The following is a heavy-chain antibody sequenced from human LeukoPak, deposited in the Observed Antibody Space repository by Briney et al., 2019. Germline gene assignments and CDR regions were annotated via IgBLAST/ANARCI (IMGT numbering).Heavy chain of an antibody. D-gene: IGHD4-17*01. Sequence: GESLQIPCKRSGYPFDTYCIGWVCQTPGKGLEWMGIINPLDSDTRYSPSFQGQVTFSADKSITTAYLQWSSLAASDTAMYYCTRRIDYGDYYYWGQGTLVTVSS. CDR3: TRRIDYGDYYY. CDR1: GYPFDTYC. V-gene: IGHV5-51*01. CDR2: INPLDSDT. J-gene: IGHJ4*02.